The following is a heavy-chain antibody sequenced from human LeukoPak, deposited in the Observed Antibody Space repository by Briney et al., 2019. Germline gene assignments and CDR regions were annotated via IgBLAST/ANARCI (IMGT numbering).Heavy chain of an antibody. CDR2: IKQDGSVT. Sequence: PGGSLRLSCAASGFTFSSYWMNWVRQAPGKGLEWVANIKQDGSVTNYVDFVKGRFTISRDNARNSLFLQMNSLRVEGTAVYYCARDPSGSPVFDPWGQGTLVTVS. CDR3: ARDPSGSPVFDP. J-gene: IGHJ5*02. CDR1: GFTFSSYW. V-gene: IGHV3-7*01. D-gene: IGHD3-10*01.